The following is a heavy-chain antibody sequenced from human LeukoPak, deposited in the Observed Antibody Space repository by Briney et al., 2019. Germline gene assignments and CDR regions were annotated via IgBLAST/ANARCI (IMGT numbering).Heavy chain of an antibody. V-gene: IGHV4-4*07. J-gene: IGHJ4*02. CDR2: IYTSGST. Sequence: SETLSLTCTVSGGSISSYYWSWIRQPAGKGLEWIGRIYTSGSTNYSPSLKSRVTMSVDTSKNQFSLKLSSVTAADTAVYYCAREGIQLWFRGIDYWGQGTLVTVSS. CDR1: GGSISSYY. CDR3: AREGIQLWFRGIDY. D-gene: IGHD5-18*01.